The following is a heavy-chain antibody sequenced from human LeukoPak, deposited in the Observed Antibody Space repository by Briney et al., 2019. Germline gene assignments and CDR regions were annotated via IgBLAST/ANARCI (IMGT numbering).Heavy chain of an antibody. CDR1: GGSISSSSYY. D-gene: IGHD2-2*01. CDR2: IYYSGST. CDR3: ARHFYCSSTSCSNWFDP. Sequence: SETLSLTCTVSGGSISSSSYYWGWIRQPPGKGLEWIGSIYYSGSTYYNPSLKSRVTISVDTSKNQFSLKLSSVTAADTAVYYCARHFYCSSTSCSNWFDPWGQGTLVTVSS. V-gene: IGHV4-39*01. J-gene: IGHJ5*02.